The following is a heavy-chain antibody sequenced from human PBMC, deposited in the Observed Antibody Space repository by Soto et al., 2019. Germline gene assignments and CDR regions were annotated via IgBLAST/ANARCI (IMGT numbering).Heavy chain of an antibody. CDR2: ISWNSETI. V-gene: IGHV3-9*01. CDR3: AKDMKWGGMTTIHYFDS. CDR1: GFTVDDYA. Sequence: EVQLVESGGGLVQPGRSLRLSCAASGFTVDDYAMHWVQQAPGKGLEWVSGISWNSETIDYADSVKGRFTISRDNAKSSLFLQMNSLRPDDTALYYCAKDMKWGGMTTIHYFDSWGQGTLVTVSS. J-gene: IGHJ4*02. D-gene: IGHD4-17*01.